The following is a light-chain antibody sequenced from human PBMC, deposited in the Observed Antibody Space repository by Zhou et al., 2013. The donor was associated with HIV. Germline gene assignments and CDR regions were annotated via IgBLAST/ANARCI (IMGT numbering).Light chain of an antibody. Sequence: DVVLTQSPLSLSVSLGQPASVSCRSSQSLVYTDGYTYLNWFQQRPGQSPRRLIYKVSMRDSGVPDRFSGSGSGSEFTLSISRVEAEDVGVYYCMQAIQFPYSFGQGTKLEIK. J-gene: IGKJ2*03. V-gene: IGKV2-30*01. CDR1: QSLVYTDGYTY. CDR3: MQAIQFPYS. CDR2: KVS.